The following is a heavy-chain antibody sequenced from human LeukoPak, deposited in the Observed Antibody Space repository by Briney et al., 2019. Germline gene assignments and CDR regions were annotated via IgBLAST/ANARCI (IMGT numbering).Heavy chain of an antibody. CDR3: ARQHPTPDY. CDR2: IYYSGST. J-gene: IGHJ4*02. V-gene: IGHV4-34*01. Sequence: SETLSLTCAVYGGSFSGYYWSWIRQPPGKGLEWIGSIYYSGSTYYNPSLKSRVTISVDTSKNQFSLKLSSVTAADTAVYYCARQHPTPDYWGQGTLVTVSS. CDR1: GGSFSGYY. D-gene: IGHD6-13*01.